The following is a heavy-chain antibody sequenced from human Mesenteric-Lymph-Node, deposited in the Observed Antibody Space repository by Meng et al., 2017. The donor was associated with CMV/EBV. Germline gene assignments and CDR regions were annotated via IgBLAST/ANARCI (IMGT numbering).Heavy chain of an antibody. V-gene: IGHV3-53*01. J-gene: IGHJ3*02. CDR2: IYSVGVT. CDR3: ARDRAPEWEILAPGTFDM. D-gene: IGHD1-26*01. Sequence: FTISNNYMTWVRQAPGRGLEWVSVIYSVGVTYYADSVKGRFTISRDNSKNTLYLQMNSLRVEDTAVYYCARDRAPEWEILAPGTFDMWGQGTMVTVSS. CDR1: FTISNNY.